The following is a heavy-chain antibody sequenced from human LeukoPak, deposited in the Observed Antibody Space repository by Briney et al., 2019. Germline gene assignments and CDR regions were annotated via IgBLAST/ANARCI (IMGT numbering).Heavy chain of an antibody. J-gene: IGHJ5*02. Sequence: SETLSLTCNVSGGSFTNYYWSWIRQTPEKGLEWIGQINHSGDTSYNPSLRSRMTLSVDRSKNQFSLKVTSVTAADTGVYYFARGPGTMGLSPWGQGTLVTVSS. CDR2: INHSGDT. D-gene: IGHD1-7*01. V-gene: IGHV4-34*01. CDR3: ARGPGTMGLSP. CDR1: GGSFTNYY.